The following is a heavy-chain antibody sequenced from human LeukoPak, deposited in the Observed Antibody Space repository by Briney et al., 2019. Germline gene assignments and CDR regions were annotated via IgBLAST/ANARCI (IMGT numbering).Heavy chain of an antibody. J-gene: IGHJ4*02. V-gene: IGHV1-24*01. D-gene: IGHD3-22*01. Sequence: ASVKVSCKVSGYTLTELSMHWVRQAPGKGLEWMGGFDPEDGETIYAQRFQGRVTMTEDTSTDTAYMELSSLRSEDTAVYYCATHPQGYYDSSGSNHRFDYWGQGTLVTVSS. CDR1: GYTLTELS. CDR3: ATHPQGYYDSSGSNHRFDY. CDR2: FDPEDGET.